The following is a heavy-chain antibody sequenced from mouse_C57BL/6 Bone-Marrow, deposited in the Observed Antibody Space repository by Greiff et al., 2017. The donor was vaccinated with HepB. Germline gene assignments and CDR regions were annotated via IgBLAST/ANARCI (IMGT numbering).Heavy chain of an antibody. CDR3: TLYYGSSFYWYFDV. J-gene: IGHJ1*03. D-gene: IGHD1-1*01. CDR2: IDPENGDT. Sequence: DVKLQESGAELVRPGASVKLSCTASGFNIKDDYMHWVKQRPEQGLEWIGWIDPENGDTEYASKFQGKATITADTSSNTAYLQLSSLTSEDTAVYYCTLYYGSSFYWYFDVWGTGTTVTVSS. CDR1: GFNIKDDY. V-gene: IGHV14-4*01.